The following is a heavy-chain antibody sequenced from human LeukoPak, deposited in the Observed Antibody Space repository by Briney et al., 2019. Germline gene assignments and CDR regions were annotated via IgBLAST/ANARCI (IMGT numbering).Heavy chain of an antibody. CDR1: GGSISSYY. CDR3: ARDPSWEWNWFDP. V-gene: IGHV4-59*01. Sequence: SETLSLTCTVSGGSISSYYWSWIRQPPGKGPEWIGYIYYSGSTNYNPSLKSRVTISVDTSKNQFSLKLSSVTAADTAVYYCARDPSWEWNWFDPWGQGTLVTVSS. CDR2: IYYSGST. D-gene: IGHD3-3*01. J-gene: IGHJ5*02.